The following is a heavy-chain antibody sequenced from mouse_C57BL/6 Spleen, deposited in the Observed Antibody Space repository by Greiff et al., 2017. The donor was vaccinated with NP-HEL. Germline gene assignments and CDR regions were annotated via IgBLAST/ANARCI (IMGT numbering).Heavy chain of an antibody. J-gene: IGHJ2*01. CDR2: INPGSGGT. CDR1: GYAFTNYL. Sequence: VQLVESGAELVRPGTSVKVSCKASGYAFTNYLIEWVKQRPGQGLEWIGVINPGSGGTNYNEKFKGKATLTADKSSSTAYMQLSSLTSEDSAVYFCARDPYYYGSSFFDYWGQGTTLTVSS. V-gene: IGHV1-54*01. CDR3: ARDPYYYGSSFFDY. D-gene: IGHD1-1*01.